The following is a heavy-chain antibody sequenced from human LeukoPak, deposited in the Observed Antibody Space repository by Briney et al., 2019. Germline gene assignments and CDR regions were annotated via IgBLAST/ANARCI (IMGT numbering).Heavy chain of an antibody. V-gene: IGHV4-59*12. CDR3: ARVKMTTRDLDY. CDR1: GGSISSYY. CDR2: IYYSGST. J-gene: IGHJ4*02. D-gene: IGHD4-17*01. Sequence: PSETLSLTCTVSGGSISSYYWSWIRQPPGKVLEWIGYIYYSGSTNYNPSLKSRVTISVDTSKNQFSLKLSSVTAADTAVYYCARVKMTTRDLDYWGQGTLVTVSS.